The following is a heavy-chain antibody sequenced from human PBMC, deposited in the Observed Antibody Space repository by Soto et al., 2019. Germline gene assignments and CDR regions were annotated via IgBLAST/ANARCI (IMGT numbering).Heavy chain of an antibody. CDR2: INAGNGNT. Sequence: QVQLVQSGAEVKKPGASVKVSCKASGYTFTSYAMHWVRQAPGQRLEWMGWINAGNGNTKYSQKFQVRVTITRDTSASTAYMELSSLRSEDTAVYYCARERYYDFWSAHYGMDVWGQGTTVTVSS. CDR3: ARERYYDFWSAHYGMDV. J-gene: IGHJ6*02. CDR1: GYTFTSYA. D-gene: IGHD3-3*01. V-gene: IGHV1-3*01.